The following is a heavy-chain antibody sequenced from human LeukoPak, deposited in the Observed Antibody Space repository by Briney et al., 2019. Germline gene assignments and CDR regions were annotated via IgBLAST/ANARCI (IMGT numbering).Heavy chain of an antibody. D-gene: IGHD2-8*01. CDR1: DGSISSGTYY. CDR3: ARGSRYCTYTACNALDF. Sequence: IPSETLSLTCTVSDGSISSGTYYWSWIRQPAGKGLEWIGRVYTSGSANYNPSLKSRVAISVDTSKNQFSLRLTSVTAADTAVYYCARGSRYCTYTACNALDFWGQGTLVTVSS. V-gene: IGHV4-61*02. J-gene: IGHJ4*02. CDR2: VYTSGSA.